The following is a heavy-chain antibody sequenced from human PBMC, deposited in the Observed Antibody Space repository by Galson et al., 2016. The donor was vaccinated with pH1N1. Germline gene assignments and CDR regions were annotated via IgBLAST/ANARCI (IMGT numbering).Heavy chain of an antibody. CDR3: VRAVGRAEAH. V-gene: IGHV3-7*01. Sequence: SLRLSCAASGFTLSSYWMSWVRQAPGKGLEWVANMNQDGNKKYYVDSVKGRFITSRDYSKNSLYLQMNSLRAEDTAMYYCVRAVGRAEAHWGQGTLVTVPS. J-gene: IGHJ4*02. D-gene: IGHD1-26*01. CDR2: MNQDGNKK. CDR1: GFTLSSYW.